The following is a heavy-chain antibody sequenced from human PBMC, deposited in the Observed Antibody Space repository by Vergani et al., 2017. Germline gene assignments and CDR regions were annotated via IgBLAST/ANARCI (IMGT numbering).Heavy chain of an antibody. J-gene: IGHJ6*02. CDR1: GYTFTSYG. D-gene: IGHD3-9*01. V-gene: IGHV1-18*04. Sequence: QVQLVPSGAEVKKPGASVKVSCKASGYTFTSYGISWVRQAPGQGLEWMGWISAYNGNTNYAQKLQGRVTMTTDTSTSTAYMELRSLRSDDTAVYYCAIDRYYDNLTGYVHYYGMDVWGQGTTVTVSS. CDR3: AIDRYYDNLTGYVHYYGMDV. CDR2: ISAYNGNT.